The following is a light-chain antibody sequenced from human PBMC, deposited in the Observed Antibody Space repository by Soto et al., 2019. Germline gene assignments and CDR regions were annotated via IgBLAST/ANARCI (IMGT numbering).Light chain of an antibody. CDR3: SSYTGSNTLPYV. CDR2: DVS. Sequence: QSVLTQPASVSGSPGQSITISCTGTSSDVGGYNFVSWYQQHPGKAPKLMIYDVSNRPSGVSTCFSGSKSGNTASLTISGLQAEDEADYYCSSYTGSNTLPYVFGTGTKVTVL. CDR1: SSDVGGYNF. V-gene: IGLV2-14*01. J-gene: IGLJ1*01.